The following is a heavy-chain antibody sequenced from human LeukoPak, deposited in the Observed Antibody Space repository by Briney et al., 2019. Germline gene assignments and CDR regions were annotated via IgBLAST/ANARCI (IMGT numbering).Heavy chain of an antibody. Sequence: GGSLRLSCAASEFTFSNYGMHWVRQAPGKGLEWMAFIRYDGSNKYYADSVKGRFTISRDNSKNTLFLQMNSLRVEDTAIYYCAKDKPYKWRGGEILTGYYDYWGQGTLVTVSS. J-gene: IGHJ4*02. CDR2: IRYDGSNK. V-gene: IGHV3-30*02. CDR1: EFTFSNYG. CDR3: AKDKPYKWRGGEILTGYYDY. D-gene: IGHD3-9*01.